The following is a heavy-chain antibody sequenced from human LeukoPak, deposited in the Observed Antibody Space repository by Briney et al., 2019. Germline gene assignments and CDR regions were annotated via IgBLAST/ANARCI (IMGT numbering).Heavy chain of an antibody. CDR3: ARHQYGGHSSDY. D-gene: IGHD4/OR15-4a*01. CDR1: GYXFTRXW. CDR2: IYPGESDT. V-gene: IGHV5-51*01. Sequence: GSGYXFTRXWIGXGRRMPGKGVGWMGIIYPGESDTRYSPSFQGQGTISADKSISTAYLQWSSLKASDTAMYYCARHQYGGHSSDYWGQGTLVTVSS. J-gene: IGHJ4*02.